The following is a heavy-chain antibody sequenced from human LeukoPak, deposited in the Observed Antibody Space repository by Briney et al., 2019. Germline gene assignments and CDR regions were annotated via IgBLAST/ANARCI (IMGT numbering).Heavy chain of an antibody. V-gene: IGHV3-23*01. CDR1: GFTFSNFG. Sequence: GGTLRLSCAVSGFTFSNFGMTWVRQAPGKGLEWVPGISPSGDSTYYADSVKGRFTISRDNSKNTLYLEMNSLTAEDSAQYYCANGGWLNWGQGTLVTVSS. J-gene: IGHJ4*02. CDR2: ISPSGDST. CDR3: ANGGWLN. D-gene: IGHD6-19*01.